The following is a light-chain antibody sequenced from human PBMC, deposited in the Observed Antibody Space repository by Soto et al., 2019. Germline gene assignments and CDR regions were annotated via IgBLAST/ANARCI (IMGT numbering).Light chain of an antibody. CDR1: QSIFSNY. V-gene: IGKV3-20*01. J-gene: IGKJ1*01. CDR2: GAS. Sequence: EVMLTQSPGTLSFSPGERATLSCRASQSIFSNYLAWSQQKSVQAPRLLIYGASNRATGIPDRFRGSGSGTDFTLTISRLEPEDFAVDYCQQYCNSPRTFGQGTKVEFK. CDR3: QQYCNSPRT.